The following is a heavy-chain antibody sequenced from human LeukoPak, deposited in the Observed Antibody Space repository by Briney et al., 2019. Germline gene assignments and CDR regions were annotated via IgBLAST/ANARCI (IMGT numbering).Heavy chain of an antibody. D-gene: IGHD3-3*01. CDR1: GGSISSSSYY. V-gene: IGHV4-39*01. CDR3: ARGAGCYDFWSGYCKSYYYYYYMDV. CDR2: IYYSGST. Sequence: SETLSLTCTVSGGSISSSSYYWGWIRQPPGKGLEWIGSIYYSGSTYYNPSLKSRVTISVDTSKNQFSLKLSSVTAADTAVYYCARGAGCYDFWSGYCKSYYYYYYMDVWGKGTTVTVSS. J-gene: IGHJ6*03.